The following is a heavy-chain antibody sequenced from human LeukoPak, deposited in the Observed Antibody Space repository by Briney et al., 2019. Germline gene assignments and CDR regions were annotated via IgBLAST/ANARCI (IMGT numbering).Heavy chain of an antibody. D-gene: IGHD6-13*01. Sequence: SETLSLTCTVSGGSISSYYWSWIRQPPGKGLEWIGYIYYSGSTNYNPSLKSRVTISVDTSKNQFSLKLSSVTAADTAVYYCARQQLTDWFGPWGQGTLVTVSS. CDR1: GGSISSYY. V-gene: IGHV4-59*08. CDR2: IYYSGST. CDR3: ARQQLTDWFGP. J-gene: IGHJ5*02.